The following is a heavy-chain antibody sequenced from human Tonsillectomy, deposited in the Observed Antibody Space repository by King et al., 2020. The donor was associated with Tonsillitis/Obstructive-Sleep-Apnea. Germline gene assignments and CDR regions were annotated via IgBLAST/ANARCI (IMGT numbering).Heavy chain of an antibody. CDR3: VKNWSVPDY. D-gene: IGHD1-1*01. V-gene: IGHV3-23*04. Sequence: VQLVESGGGLVQPGGSRRLSCAASGFTFNLYAMSWVRQAPGKGLEWVSSITANGGDADYADSVKGRFTISRDNSKDTLFLQMNSLRADDTAIYFCVKNWSVPDYWGPGTLVTVSS. CDR2: ITANGGDA. J-gene: IGHJ4*01. CDR1: GFTFNLYA.